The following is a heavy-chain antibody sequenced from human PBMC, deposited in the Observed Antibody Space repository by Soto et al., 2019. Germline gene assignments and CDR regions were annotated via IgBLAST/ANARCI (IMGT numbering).Heavy chain of an antibody. V-gene: IGHV3-23*01. Sequence: EVQLLESGGGLVQPGGSLRLSCAASGFTFSSYAMSWVRQAPGKGLEWVSAISGSGGSTYYADSVKGRFTISRDNSKNTLYLQMNSLRAEDTAVYDCAKAGVVATIIGYFDYWGQGTLVTVSS. D-gene: IGHD5-12*01. CDR2: ISGSGGST. CDR1: GFTFSSYA. J-gene: IGHJ4*02. CDR3: AKAGVVATIIGYFDY.